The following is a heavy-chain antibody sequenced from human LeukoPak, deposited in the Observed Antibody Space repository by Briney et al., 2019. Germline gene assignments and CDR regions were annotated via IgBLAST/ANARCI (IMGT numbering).Heavy chain of an antibody. J-gene: IGHJ4*02. CDR2: IYTSGST. CDR3: ARTIVVLTGYYFDY. Sequence: SETLPLTCTVSGGSISTYYWIWSRQPAGKGLEWIGLIYTSGSTNYTPSLKSRVTMSVDTSKNQFSLRLSSVTAADTAVYYCARTIVVLTGYYFDYWGQGTLVTVSS. CDR1: GGSISTYY. D-gene: IGHD3-22*01. V-gene: IGHV4-4*07.